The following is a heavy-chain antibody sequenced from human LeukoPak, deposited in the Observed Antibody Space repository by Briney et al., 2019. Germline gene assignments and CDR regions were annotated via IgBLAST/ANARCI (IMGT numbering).Heavy chain of an antibody. J-gene: IGHJ4*02. CDR1: GFSFSHYT. V-gene: IGHV3-23*01. CDR3: AKHSHSPFFGY. Sequence: GGSLRLSCAASGFSFSHYTMNWVRQTPGKGLGWISSINPAGTSTYYADSVKGRFTISRDNSKNTLYLQMNSLRAEDTAVYYCAKHSHSPFFGYWGQGTLVTVSS. CDR2: INPAGTST. D-gene: IGHD5-18*01.